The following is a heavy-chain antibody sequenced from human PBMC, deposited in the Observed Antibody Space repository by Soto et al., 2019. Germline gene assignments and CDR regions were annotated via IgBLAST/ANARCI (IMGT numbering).Heavy chain of an antibody. V-gene: IGHV1-46*01. CDR2: INPSGGST. J-gene: IGHJ3*02. CDR3: AREKEPTTVTSYPDDAFYI. D-gene: IGHD4-4*01. Sequence: ASVKVSCKASGYTFTSYDMHWVRQAPGQGLEWMGIINPSGGSTSYAQKFQGRVTMTRDTSTSTVYMELSSLRSEDTAVYYCAREKEPTTVTSYPDDAFYIWGQGTMVTVSS. CDR1: GYTFTSYD.